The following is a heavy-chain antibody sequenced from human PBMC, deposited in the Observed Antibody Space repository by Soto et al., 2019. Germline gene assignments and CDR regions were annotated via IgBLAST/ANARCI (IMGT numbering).Heavy chain of an antibody. D-gene: IGHD3-10*01. J-gene: IGHJ4*02. CDR2: ISSDGSNK. CDR3: SRESLGYVGSGFDY. V-gene: IGHV3-30-3*01. Sequence: QVQLVESGGGVVQPGRSLRLSCAASGFTFSSYAMHWVRQAPGKGLEWVAVISSDGSNKYYADSVKGRFTISRDNSKNTLDLQMNSLRAEDTAVYYCSRESLGYVGSGFDYWGQGTLVTVSS. CDR1: GFTFSSYA.